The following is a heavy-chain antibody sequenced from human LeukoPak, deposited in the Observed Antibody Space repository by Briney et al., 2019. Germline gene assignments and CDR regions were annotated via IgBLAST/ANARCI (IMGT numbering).Heavy chain of an antibody. CDR2: MNPNSGNT. V-gene: IGHV1-8*01. CDR3: ARGTLNCGGDCYGY. Sequence: ASVKVSCKASGYTFTSYDINWVRQAPGQGLEWMGWMNPNSGNTGYTQKFQGRVTMTRNTSISTAYMELSSLRSEDTAVYYCARGTLNCGGDCYGYWGQGTLVTVSS. J-gene: IGHJ4*02. CDR1: GYTFTSYD. D-gene: IGHD2-21*01.